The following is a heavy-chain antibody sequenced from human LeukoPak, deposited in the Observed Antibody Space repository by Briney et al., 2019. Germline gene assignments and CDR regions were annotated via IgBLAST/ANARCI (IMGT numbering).Heavy chain of an antibody. CDR1: GFTLSSYV. V-gene: IGHV3-48*03. D-gene: IGHD3-10*02. Sequence: GGSLRLSCAASGFTLSSYVMTSVRQATGWGLGWVSYISSSGSTIYYADSVKGRFTISRDNAKNSLYLQMNSLRAEDTAVYYCAELGITMIGGVWGKGTTVTISS. CDR2: ISSSGSTI. J-gene: IGHJ6*04. CDR3: AELGITMIGGV.